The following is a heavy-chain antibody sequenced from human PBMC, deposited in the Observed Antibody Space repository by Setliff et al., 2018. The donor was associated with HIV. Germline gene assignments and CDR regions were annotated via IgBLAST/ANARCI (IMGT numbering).Heavy chain of an antibody. V-gene: IGHV1-18*01. CDR2: ISAYNGNT. CDR1: RSTFNSHT. J-gene: IGHJ6*02. D-gene: IGHD2-2*01. CDR3: ARDHCSSSGCYEYSYYGMDV. Sequence: ASVKVSCKASRSTFNSHTINWVRQAPGQGLEWMGWISAYNGNTNYAQKLQGRVTMTTDTSTSTAYMELRSLRSDDTAVYYCARDHCSSSGCYEYSYYGMDVWGQGTTVTVSS.